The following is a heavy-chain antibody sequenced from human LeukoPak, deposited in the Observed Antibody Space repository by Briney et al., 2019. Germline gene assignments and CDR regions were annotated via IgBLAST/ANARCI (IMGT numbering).Heavy chain of an antibody. J-gene: IGHJ4*02. CDR2: IFHSGST. CDR3: ARSPTKRVTEGY. V-gene: IGHV4-4*02. CDR1: SGSIFSNNW. D-gene: IGHD5-18*01. Sequence: PSGTLSLTCAVSSGSIFSNNWWSWVRQPPGKGLEWIGQIFHSGSTSYSPSLKSRVTIKLTSVTAADTAVYYCARSPTKRVTEGYWGQGTLVTVSS.